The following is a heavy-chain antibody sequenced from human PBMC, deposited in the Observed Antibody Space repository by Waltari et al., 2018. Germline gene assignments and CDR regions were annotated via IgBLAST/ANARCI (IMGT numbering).Heavy chain of an antibody. CDR1: GGSFSSYS. Sequence: QVRLVQSGAEVKKPGSSVKVSCKAFGGSFSSYSINWVRQAPGQGLEWMGGVIPGFGTANYAQKFQDRLAITADESTSTAYMELSSLRSEDTAAYYCTTSSYGGTTTCYQYYGMDVWGQGTTVTVSS. V-gene: IGHV1-69*01. D-gene: IGHD2-2*01. CDR2: VIPGFGTA. J-gene: IGHJ6*02. CDR3: TTSSYGGTTTCYQYYGMDV.